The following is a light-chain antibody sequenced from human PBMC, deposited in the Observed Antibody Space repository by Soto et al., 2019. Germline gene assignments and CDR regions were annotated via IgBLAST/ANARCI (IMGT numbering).Light chain of an antibody. Sequence: DIQMTQSPSTLSASVGDIVTVTCRASQSISSWLAWYQQKPGKAPKLMIYMASSLESGDPSRFSGSGSGTAFPLSISSLQADDFATYYCQQYNSYPYTFGQGTKLEIK. V-gene: IGKV1-5*03. CDR3: QQYNSYPYT. CDR1: QSISSW. CDR2: MAS. J-gene: IGKJ2*01.